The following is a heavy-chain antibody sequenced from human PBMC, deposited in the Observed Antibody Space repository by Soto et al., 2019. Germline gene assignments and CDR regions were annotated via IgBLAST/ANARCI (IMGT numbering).Heavy chain of an antibody. J-gene: IGHJ4*02. D-gene: IGHD1-26*01. V-gene: IGHV3-74*03. Sequence: VQLVESGGDLVQPGGSLRLSCEASGFTLSNHWMHWVRQAPGKGLVWVSRINSDDSSIMYADSVKGRFTLSRDNAKNTLYLQMSGLRAEDTAVYYCARVGGAGSGSYFDSWGQGTLVTVSS. CDR3: ARVGGAGSGSYFDS. CDR1: GFTLSNHW. CDR2: INSDDSSI.